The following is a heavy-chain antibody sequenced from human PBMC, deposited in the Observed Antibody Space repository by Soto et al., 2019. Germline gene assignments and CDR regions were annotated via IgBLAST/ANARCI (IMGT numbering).Heavy chain of an antibody. CDR2: IYYSGST. J-gene: IGHJ4*01. CDR3: ATLPHYGDRSAGL. Sequence: PSETLSLTCTVSGGSIRSYYWSWIRQPPGKRLEWIGYIYYSGSTNYNPSLKSRVTISVDKSKNHFSLKLTSMTAADTAVYYCATLPHYGDRSAGLWGHGILVTVSS. CDR1: GGSIRSYY. V-gene: IGHV4-59*08. D-gene: IGHD4-17*01.